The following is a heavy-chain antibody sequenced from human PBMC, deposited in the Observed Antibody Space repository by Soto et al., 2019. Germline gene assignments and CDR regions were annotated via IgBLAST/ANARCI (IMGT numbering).Heavy chain of an antibody. Sequence: QVQLQESGPGLVKPSETLSLTCNVSGDSIRSYYWSWIRQPPGRGLEWIGYIYYSGNTDYNPSLKSRVTISVDTSKNHFSLKLKSVTAADTAVYYCARYGASGSRRYWYFDLWGRGTLVTVSS. V-gene: IGHV4-59*01. J-gene: IGHJ2*01. D-gene: IGHD6-13*01. CDR2: IYYSGNT. CDR1: GDSIRSYY. CDR3: ARYGASGSRRYWYFDL.